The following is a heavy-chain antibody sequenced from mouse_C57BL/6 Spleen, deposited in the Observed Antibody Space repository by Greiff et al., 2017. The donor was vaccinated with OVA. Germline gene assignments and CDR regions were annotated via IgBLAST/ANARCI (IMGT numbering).Heavy chain of an antibody. Sequence: EVHLVESGGGLVQPKGSLKLSCAASGFSFNTYAMNWVRQAPGKGLEWVARIRSKSNNYATYYADSVKDRFTISRDDSESMLYLQMNNLKTEDTAMYYCVRHGERDYGYAMDYWGQGTSVTVSS. CDR3: VRHGERDYGYAMDY. V-gene: IGHV10-1*01. D-gene: IGHD2-4*01. CDR1: GFSFNTYA. J-gene: IGHJ4*01. CDR2: IRSKSNNYAT.